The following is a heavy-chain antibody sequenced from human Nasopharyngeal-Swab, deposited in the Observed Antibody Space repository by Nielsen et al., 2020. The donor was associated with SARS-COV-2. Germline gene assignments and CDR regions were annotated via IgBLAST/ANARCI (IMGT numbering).Heavy chain of an antibody. Sequence: GESLKISCAASGFTFSSYSMNWVRQAPGKGLEWVSSISSSSSYIYYADSVKGRFTISRDNAKNSLYLQMNSLRDEDTAVYYCARETMGDYVWGSYRYSLDYWGQGTLVTVSS. D-gene: IGHD3-16*02. CDR1: GFTFSSYS. J-gene: IGHJ4*02. CDR2: ISSSSSYI. V-gene: IGHV3-21*01. CDR3: ARETMGDYVWGSYRYSLDY.